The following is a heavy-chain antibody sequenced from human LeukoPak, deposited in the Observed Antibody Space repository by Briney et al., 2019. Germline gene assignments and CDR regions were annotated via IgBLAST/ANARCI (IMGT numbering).Heavy chain of an antibody. CDR1: GFTFSSYS. D-gene: IGHD6-13*01. CDR2: ISSSSSYI. J-gene: IGHJ4*02. V-gene: IGHV3-21*04. CDR3: AKDHTTNIAAAEGGFDY. Sequence: GGSLRLSCAASGFTFSSYSMNWVRQAPGKGLEWVSSISSSSSYIYYADSVKGRFTISRDNSKNTLYLQMNSLRAEDTAVYYCAKDHTTNIAAAEGGFDYWGQGTLVTVSS.